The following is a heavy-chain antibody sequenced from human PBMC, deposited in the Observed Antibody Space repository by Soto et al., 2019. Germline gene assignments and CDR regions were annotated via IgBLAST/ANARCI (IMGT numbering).Heavy chain of an antibody. D-gene: IGHD1-26*01. CDR3: ARLIVGARGWFDP. V-gene: IGHV1-46*01. CDR1: GYTFTSYY. CDR2: INPSGGST. Sequence: GASVKVSCKASGYTFTSYYMHWVRQAPGQGLEWMGIINPSGGSTSYAQKFQGRVTMTRDTSTSTAYMELSSLRSEDTAVYYCARLIVGARGWFDPWGQGTLVTVSS. J-gene: IGHJ5*02.